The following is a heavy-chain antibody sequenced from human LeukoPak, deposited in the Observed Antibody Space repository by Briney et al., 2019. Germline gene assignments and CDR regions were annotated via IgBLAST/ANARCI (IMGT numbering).Heavy chain of an antibody. CDR3: AIDRPGRTRGYFDY. J-gene: IGHJ4*02. CDR1: GFTFSSYS. Sequence: SGGSLRLSCAASGFTFSSYSMNWVRQAPGKGLEWVSSISSSSSYIYYADSVKGRFTISSDNAKNSLYLQMNSLRAEDTAVYYCAIDRPGRTRGYFDYWGQGTLVTVSS. V-gene: IGHV3-21*01. CDR2: ISSSSSYI. D-gene: IGHD3-10*01.